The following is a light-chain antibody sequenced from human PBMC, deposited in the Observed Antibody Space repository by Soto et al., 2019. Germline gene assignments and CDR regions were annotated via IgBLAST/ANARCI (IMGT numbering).Light chain of an antibody. CDR2: DAS. J-gene: IGKJ3*01. CDR1: QSVSNS. V-gene: IGKV3-11*01. CDR3: QQYDSYPFT. Sequence: EIVLTQSPATLSLSPGERATLSCRASQSVSNSLVWFQQKPGQAPRLLIYDASARATGVPARFSGSGSGTDFTLTISSLEPEDFAVYYCQQYDSYPFTFGPGTKVDIK.